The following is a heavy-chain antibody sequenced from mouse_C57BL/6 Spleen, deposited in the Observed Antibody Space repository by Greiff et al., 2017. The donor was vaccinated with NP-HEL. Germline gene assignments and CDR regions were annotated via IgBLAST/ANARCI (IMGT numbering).Heavy chain of an antibody. Sequence: VQLQQSGAELVRPGASVKLSCTASGFNIKDDYMHWVKQRPEQGLEWIGWIDPENGDTEYASKFQGKATITADTSSNTAYLQLSSLTSEDTAVYYGTRYYYGSSPNAMDYWGQGTSVTVSS. D-gene: IGHD1-1*01. V-gene: IGHV14-4*01. CDR1: GFNIKDDY. J-gene: IGHJ4*01. CDR2: IDPENGDT. CDR3: TRYYYGSSPNAMDY.